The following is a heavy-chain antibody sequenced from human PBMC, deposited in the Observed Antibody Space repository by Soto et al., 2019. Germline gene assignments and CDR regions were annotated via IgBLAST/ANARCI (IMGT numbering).Heavy chain of an antibody. V-gene: IGHV3-23*01. CDR2: ISGSGGST. CDR1: GFTLSSYA. CDR3: AKSFTIFGVVYDAFDI. J-gene: IGHJ3*02. D-gene: IGHD3-3*01. Sequence: GGSLRLSCAASGFTLSSYAMSWVRQAPGKGLEWVSAISGSGGSTYYADSVKGRFTISRDNSKNTLYLQMNSLRAEDTAVYYCAKSFTIFGVVYDAFDIWGQGTMVTVSS.